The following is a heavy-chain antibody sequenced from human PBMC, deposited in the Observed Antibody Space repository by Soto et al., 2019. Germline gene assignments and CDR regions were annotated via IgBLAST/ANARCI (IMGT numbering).Heavy chain of an antibody. CDR2: INHSGST. Sequence: SETLSLTCAVYGGSFSGYYWSWIRQPPGKGLEWIGEINHSGSTNYNPSLKSRVTISVDTSKNQFSLKLSSVTAADTAVYYCARHSSSSQFGWSRYYYYGMDVWGQGTTVTVSS. CDR1: GGSFSGYY. J-gene: IGHJ6*02. D-gene: IGHD6-6*01. V-gene: IGHV4-34*01. CDR3: ARHSSSSQFGWSRYYYYGMDV.